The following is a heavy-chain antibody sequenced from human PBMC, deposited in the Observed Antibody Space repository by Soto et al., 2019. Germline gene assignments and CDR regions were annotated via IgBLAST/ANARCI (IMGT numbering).Heavy chain of an antibody. CDR3: AREGFPHFGMEV. CDR1: SYG. Sequence: SYGISWVRQAPGQGLEWLGRTYYRSKWYYEYALSVTSRITINPDTSKNQISLYLKSVTPEDTAVYFCAREGFPHFGMEVWGQGTTVTV. CDR2: TYYRSKWYY. V-gene: IGHV6-1*01. J-gene: IGHJ6*02.